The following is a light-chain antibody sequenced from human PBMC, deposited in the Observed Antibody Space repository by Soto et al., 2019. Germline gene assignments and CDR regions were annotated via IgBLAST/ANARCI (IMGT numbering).Light chain of an antibody. CDR2: EAS. CDR1: QSVNSRY. Sequence: DTVLTQYPGTLSLSPGERATLSCRASQSVNSRYIAWYQVKPGQAPRLLIYEASSRATGIPDRFSGGGSGTDLTLTVCGLGPRDCAFYYCHLRSNWPGRFGHGTKVDIK. J-gene: IGKJ1*01. CDR3: HLRSNWPGR. V-gene: IGKV3D-20*02.